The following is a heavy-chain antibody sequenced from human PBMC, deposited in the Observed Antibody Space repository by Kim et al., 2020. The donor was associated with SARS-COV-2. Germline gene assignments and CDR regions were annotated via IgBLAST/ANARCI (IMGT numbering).Heavy chain of an antibody. CDR3: ARDIYYYDSKGGPAFDI. D-gene: IGHD3-22*01. J-gene: IGHJ3*02. CDR1: GYTFTSYA. Sequence: ASVKVSCKASGYTFTSYAMHWVRQAPGQRLEWMGWINAGNGNTKYSQKFQGRVTITRDTSASTAYMVMSSLRSEDTAVYYCARDIYYYDSKGGPAFDIWGQGTMVSGSS. V-gene: IGHV1-3*01. CDR2: INAGNGNT.